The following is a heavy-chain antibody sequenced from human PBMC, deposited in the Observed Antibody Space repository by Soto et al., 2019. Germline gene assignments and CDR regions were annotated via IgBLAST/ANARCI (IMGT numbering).Heavy chain of an antibody. CDR1: GGTFSSYA. J-gene: IGHJ5*02. V-gene: IGHV1-69*12. D-gene: IGHD6-13*01. CDR2: IIPIFGTA. CDR3: ARGSQYTYSSSNRWHLGRFDP. Sequence: QVQLVQSGAEVKKPGSSVKVSCKASGGTFSSYAISWVRQAPGQGLEWMGGIIPIFGTANYAQKFQGRVTITADESTSTAYMELSSLRSEDTAVYYCARGSQYTYSSSNRWHLGRFDPWGQGTLVTVSS.